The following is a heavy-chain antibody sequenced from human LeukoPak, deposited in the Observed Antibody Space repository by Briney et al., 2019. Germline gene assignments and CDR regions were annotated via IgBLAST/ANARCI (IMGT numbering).Heavy chain of an antibody. CDR2: ISGSSRTI. Sequence: GGSLRLSCTASGLTFSSYSMNWFRQAPGKGLEWVSYISGSSRTIYYADSVKGRFTISRDNAKNSLYLQMNSLRDEDTAVYYCARITVTTYYFDYWGQGTLVTVSS. CDR1: GLTFSSYS. CDR3: ARITVTTYYFDY. J-gene: IGHJ4*02. D-gene: IGHD4-17*01. V-gene: IGHV3-48*02.